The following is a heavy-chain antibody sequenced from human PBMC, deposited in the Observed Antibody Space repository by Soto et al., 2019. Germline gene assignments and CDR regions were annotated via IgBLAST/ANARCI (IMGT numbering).Heavy chain of an antibody. CDR2: ISYDGTNK. CDR3: ARESEALDY. V-gene: IGHV3-30-3*01. CDR1: GFTFSSYA. J-gene: IGHJ4*02. Sequence: GGSLRLSCAVSGFTFSSYAMHWVRQAPGKGLEWVAVISYDGTNKYYANSVKGRFTISRDNSRNTLYLQMNSLRPEDTAVYYCARESEALDYWGRGILVTVSS.